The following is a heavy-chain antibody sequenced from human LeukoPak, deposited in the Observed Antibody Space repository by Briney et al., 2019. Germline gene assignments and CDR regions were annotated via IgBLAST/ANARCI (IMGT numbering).Heavy chain of an antibody. CDR1: GGSLSGYY. CDR2: INHSGST. Sequence: SETLSLTCAVYGGSLSGYYWSWIRQPPGKGLEWIAEINHSGSTNYNPSLKSRVTISVDTSKNQFSLKLSSVTAADTAVYYCARGRALNWFDPWGQGTLVTVSS. CDR3: ARGRALNWFDP. J-gene: IGHJ5*02. V-gene: IGHV4-34*01.